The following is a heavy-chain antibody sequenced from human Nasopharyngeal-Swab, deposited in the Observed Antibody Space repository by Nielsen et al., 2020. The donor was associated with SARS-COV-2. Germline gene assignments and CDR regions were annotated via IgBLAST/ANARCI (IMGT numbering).Heavy chain of an antibody. D-gene: IGHD2/OR15-2a*01. V-gene: IGHV3-23*01. Sequence: GESLKISCGASGFTFSNYAMSWVRQAPGKGLEWVAAIVGSGDISGSGGNTYYADSVKGRFTISRDNSKNTLSLQMNSLRAEDTAVYYCAKDLRGPYFFWGQGTLVTVSS. J-gene: IGHJ4*02. CDR3: AKDLRGPYFF. CDR2: IVGSGDISGSGGNT. CDR1: GFTFSNYA.